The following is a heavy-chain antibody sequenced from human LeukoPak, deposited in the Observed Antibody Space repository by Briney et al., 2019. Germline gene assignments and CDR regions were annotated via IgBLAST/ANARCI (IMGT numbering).Heavy chain of an antibody. CDR1: GFTFSTST. D-gene: IGHD3-3*01. CDR3: EPPLQFLES. V-gene: IGHV3-23*01. Sequence: GGSLRLSCTTSGFTFSTSTMTWVRQAPGKGLEWVSTINSNGGSTYYASSVKGRFSISRDNSRNTLYLRVSSLRAEDTAVYYCEPPLQFLESWGQGTMAIVSS. J-gene: IGHJ5*02. CDR2: INSNGGST.